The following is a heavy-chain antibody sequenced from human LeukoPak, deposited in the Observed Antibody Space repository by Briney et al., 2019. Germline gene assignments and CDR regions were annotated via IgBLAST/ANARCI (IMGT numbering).Heavy chain of an antibody. CDR2: IYYSGST. J-gene: IGHJ6*02. CDR1: GGSISSYY. D-gene: IGHD3-3*01. CDR3: ARALVPTYYDFWSGYRDYGMDV. V-gene: IGHV4-59*01. Sequence: PSETLSLTCTVSGGSISSYYWSWIRQPPGKGLEWIGYIYYSGSTNYNPSLKSRVTISVDTSKNQFSLKLSSVTAADTAVYYCARALVPTYYDFWSGYRDYGMDVWGQGTTVTVSS.